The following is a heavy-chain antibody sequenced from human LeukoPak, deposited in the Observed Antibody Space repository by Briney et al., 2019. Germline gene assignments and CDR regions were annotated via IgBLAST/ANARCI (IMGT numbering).Heavy chain of an antibody. CDR1: GFTLSSYG. Sequence: GGSLRLSCAASGFTLSSYGMHWVRQAPGKGLEWVAVISYDGSNKYYADSVKGRFTISRDNSKNTLYLQMNSLRAEDTAVYYCAKPYYYGSGSYFDYWGQGTLVTVSS. CDR3: AKPYYYGSGSYFDY. J-gene: IGHJ4*02. V-gene: IGHV3-30*18. D-gene: IGHD3-10*01. CDR2: ISYDGSNK.